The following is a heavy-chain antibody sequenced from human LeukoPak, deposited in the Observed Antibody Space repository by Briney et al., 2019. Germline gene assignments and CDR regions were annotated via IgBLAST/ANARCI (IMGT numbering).Heavy chain of an antibody. Sequence: PSETLSLTCTVSGGSISSYYWSWIRQPAGKGLEWIGRIHTSGSTSYNPSLKSRVTMSVDTSKNRFSLKLSSVTAADTAVYYCAAMTTVTMYSYFFDSWGQGTLLTVSS. CDR3: AAMTTVTMYSYFFDS. V-gene: IGHV4-4*07. CDR1: GGSISSYY. CDR2: IHTSGST. D-gene: IGHD4-17*01. J-gene: IGHJ4*02.